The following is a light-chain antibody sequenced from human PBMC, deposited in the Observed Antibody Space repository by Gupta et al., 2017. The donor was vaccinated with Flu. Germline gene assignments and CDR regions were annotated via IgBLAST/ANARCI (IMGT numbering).Light chain of an antibody. CDR1: QSVRGK. CDR3: QQHDNWPST. Sequence: PATLSRCPGERATLSCRTRQSVRGKLDWYQQKPGQAPSLLIYGASTRANGVPARFSGSGSGTEFTLTISSLQSEDFAVYYCQQHDNWPSTFGQGTKVDIK. J-gene: IGKJ2*02. V-gene: IGKV3-15*01. CDR2: GAS.